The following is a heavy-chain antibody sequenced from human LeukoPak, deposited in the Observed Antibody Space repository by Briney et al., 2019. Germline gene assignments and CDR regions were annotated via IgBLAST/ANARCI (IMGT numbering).Heavy chain of an antibody. V-gene: IGHV4-61*01. Sequence: SETLSLTCTVSGGSISSSSYYWSWIRQPPGKGLEWIGYIYYSGSTNYNPSLKSRVTISVDTSKNQFSLKLSSVTAADTAVYYCARRTYYDFWSGYGGHYFDYWGQGTLVTVSS. CDR2: IYYSGST. J-gene: IGHJ4*02. CDR3: ARRTYYDFWSGYGGHYFDY. CDR1: GGSISSSSYY. D-gene: IGHD3-3*01.